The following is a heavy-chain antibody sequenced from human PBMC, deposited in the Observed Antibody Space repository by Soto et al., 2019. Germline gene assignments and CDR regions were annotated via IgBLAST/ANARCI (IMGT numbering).Heavy chain of an antibody. J-gene: IGHJ4*02. CDR3: AKDMTTVTPNRIDY. CDR1: GFTFSSYA. CDR2: ISAPGVSA. V-gene: IGHV3-23*01. Sequence: PGGSLRLSCAASGFTFSSYAMSWVRQAPGKGLEWVSAISAPGVSAYYADSVKGRFTISRDNSKNTLHLQMNILRAGDTAVYYCAKDMTTVTPNRIDYWGQGTLVTVSS. D-gene: IGHD4-17*01.